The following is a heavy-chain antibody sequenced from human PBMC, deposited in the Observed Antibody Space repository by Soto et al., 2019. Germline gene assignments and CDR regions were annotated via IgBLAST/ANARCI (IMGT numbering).Heavy chain of an antibody. CDR1: GYTFTSYY. V-gene: IGHV1-46*03. CDR3: ASSPQGYSSGWPRGGGYFDY. J-gene: IGHJ4*02. D-gene: IGHD6-19*01. CDR2: INPSGGST. Sequence: ASVKVSCTASGYTFTSYYMHWVRQAPGQGLEWMGIINPSGGSTSYAQKFQGRVTMTRDTSTSTVYMELSSLRSEDTAVYYCASSPQGYSSGWPRGGGYFDYWGQGTLVTVSS.